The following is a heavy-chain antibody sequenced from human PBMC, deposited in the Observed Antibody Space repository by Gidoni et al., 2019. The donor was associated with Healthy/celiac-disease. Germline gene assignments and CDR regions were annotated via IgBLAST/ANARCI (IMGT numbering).Heavy chain of an antibody. CDR1: GFTSSSYA. Sequence: EVQLLESGGGLVQPGGSLRLSCAAPGFTSSSYAMSWVRQAPGKGLEWVSAISGSGGSTYYADSVKGRFTISRDNSKNTLYLQMNSLRAEDTAVYYCAKRIYYDSSGYGYWGQGTLVTVSS. CDR3: AKRIYYDSSGYGY. D-gene: IGHD3-22*01. V-gene: IGHV3-23*01. CDR2: ISGSGGST. J-gene: IGHJ4*02.